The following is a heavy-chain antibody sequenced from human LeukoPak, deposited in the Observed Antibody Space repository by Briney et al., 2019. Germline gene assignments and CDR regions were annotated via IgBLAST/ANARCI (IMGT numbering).Heavy chain of an antibody. Sequence: PGGSLRLSCAASGFIFSSYWMSWVRQTPGKGLEWVANIKQDGSEKYYVDSVKGRFTISRDNAKNSLYLQMNSLRAEDTAVYYCARVSYSSGYYYFDYWGQGTLVTVSS. CDR2: IKQDGSEK. CDR3: ARVSYSSGYYYFDY. CDR1: GFIFSSYW. J-gene: IGHJ4*02. V-gene: IGHV3-7*04. D-gene: IGHD6-19*01.